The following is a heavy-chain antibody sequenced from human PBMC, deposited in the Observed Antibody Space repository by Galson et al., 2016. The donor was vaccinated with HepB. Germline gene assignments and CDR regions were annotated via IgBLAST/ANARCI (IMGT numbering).Heavy chain of an antibody. CDR3: ARAYLYGDYFGGFAP. Sequence: SLRLSCAASGFIFGDYYMTWIRQAPGQGLEWLSGISHNGNAIYYTDSVEGRFTVSRDNAKSSLFLQMNNLRAEDTAIYYCARAYLYGDYFGGFAPWGRGALVTVSS. J-gene: IGHJ5*02. D-gene: IGHD4-17*01. CDR1: GFIFGDYY. V-gene: IGHV3-11*04. CDR2: ISHNGNAI.